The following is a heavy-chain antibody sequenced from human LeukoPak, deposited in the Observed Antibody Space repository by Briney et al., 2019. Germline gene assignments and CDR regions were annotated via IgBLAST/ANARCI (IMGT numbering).Heavy chain of an antibody. Sequence: PGGSLRFSCAASGFTFSSHSMNWVRQAPGKGLEWVSSISSSSSYIYYADSVKGRFTISRDNAKNSLYLQMNSLRAEDTAVYYCARDLDFWSGYCNWFDPWGQGTLVTVSS. CDR2: ISSSSSYI. D-gene: IGHD3-3*01. CDR1: GFTFSSHS. CDR3: ARDLDFWSGYCNWFDP. J-gene: IGHJ5*02. V-gene: IGHV3-21*01.